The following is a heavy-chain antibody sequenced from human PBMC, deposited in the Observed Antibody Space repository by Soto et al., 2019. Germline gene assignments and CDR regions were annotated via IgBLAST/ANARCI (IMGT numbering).Heavy chain of an antibody. V-gene: IGHV3-30*19. CDR3: ARWGTTGGLDV. CDR1: GFTFRSYV. CDR2: TSYDGTNK. D-gene: IGHD3-16*01. J-gene: IGHJ1*01. Sequence: QVQLVESGGGVVQPGTSLRVSRVASGFTFRSYVIHWVRQAPGKGLEWVALTSYDGTNKYYGDSVRGRFTISRDNSRNTVDLQMDSLRVEDTAVYYCARWGTTGGLDVWGQGTLVSVSS.